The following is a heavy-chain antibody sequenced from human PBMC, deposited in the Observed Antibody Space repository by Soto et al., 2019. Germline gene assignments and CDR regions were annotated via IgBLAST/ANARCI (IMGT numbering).Heavy chain of an antibody. D-gene: IGHD2-15*01. V-gene: IGHV1-3*01. CDR1: GYTFTSYG. CDR3: ASRLGYCSGGSCYSYFDY. J-gene: IGHJ4*02. Sequence: ASVKVSCKASGYTFTSYGMHWVRQAPGQRLEWMGWINAGNGNTKYSQKFQGRVTITRDTSASTAYMELSSLRSEDTAVYYCASRLGYCSGGSCYSYFDYWGQGTLVTVSS. CDR2: INAGNGNT.